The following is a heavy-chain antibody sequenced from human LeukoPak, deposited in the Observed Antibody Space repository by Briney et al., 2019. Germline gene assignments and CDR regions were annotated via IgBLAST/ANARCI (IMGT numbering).Heavy chain of an antibody. Sequence: ASVKVSCKASGYTFTSYDINWVRQATGQGLEWMGWMNPNSGNTGYAQKFQGRVTITRNTSISTAYMELSSLRSEDTAVYYCARDSAIGQQPVYNWFDPWGQGTLVTVSS. CDR1: GYTFTSYD. CDR2: MNPNSGNT. D-gene: IGHD6-13*01. J-gene: IGHJ5*02. CDR3: ARDSAIGQQPVYNWFDP. V-gene: IGHV1-8*03.